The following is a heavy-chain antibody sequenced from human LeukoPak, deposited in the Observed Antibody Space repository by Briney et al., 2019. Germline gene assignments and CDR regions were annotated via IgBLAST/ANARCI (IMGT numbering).Heavy chain of an antibody. Sequence: GGSLRLSCEFSGIIFSTYAMNWVRQAPGKGLEWISYISGSSSGSTSITQYADSVKGRFTISRDNTKNSLHLQMDSLSAEDTAVYYCARDFWSGYYTEDWGQGALVIVSS. CDR2: ISGSSSGSTSIT. CDR1: GIIFSTYA. J-gene: IGHJ4*02. CDR3: ARDFWSGYYTED. D-gene: IGHD3-3*01. V-gene: IGHV3-48*04.